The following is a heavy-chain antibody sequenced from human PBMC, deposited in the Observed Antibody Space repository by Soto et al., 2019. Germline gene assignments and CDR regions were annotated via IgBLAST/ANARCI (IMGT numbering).Heavy chain of an antibody. CDR1: GYTFTGYY. CDR3: ARGGSSSSGYSCGDY. D-gene: IGHD3-22*01. J-gene: IGHJ4*02. V-gene: IGHV1-2*04. Sequence: ASVKVSCKASGYTFTGYYMHWVRQAPGQGLEWMGWINPNSGGTNYAQKFQGWVTMTRDTSISTAYMELSRLRSDDTAVYYCARGGSSSSGYSCGDYWGQGTLVTVSS. CDR2: INPNSGGT.